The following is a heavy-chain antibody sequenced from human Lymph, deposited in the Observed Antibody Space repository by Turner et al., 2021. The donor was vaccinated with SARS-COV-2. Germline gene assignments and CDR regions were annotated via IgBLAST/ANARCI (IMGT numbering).Heavy chain of an antibody. D-gene: IGHD2-15*01. CDR3: ARREWWVSLGHIDY. CDR2: IYPGDSDT. CDR1: GYSFTTYW. V-gene: IGHV5-51*01. J-gene: IGHJ4*02. Sequence: VQPVQYGVEVNKPGESLEMSCRTSGYSFTTYWIGWVRQMPGKGLEWMGNIYPGDSDTRYSPSFQGEVTISADKSISTAYLQWIILKASDTAMYYCARREWWVSLGHIDYWGQGTLVTVSS.